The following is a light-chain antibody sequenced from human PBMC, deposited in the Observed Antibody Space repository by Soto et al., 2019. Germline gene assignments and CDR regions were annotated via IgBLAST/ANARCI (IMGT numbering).Light chain of an antibody. CDR1: NSNIGSTYD. Sequence: QSVLTQPPSVSGAPGQRVTISCTGSNSNIGSTYDVQWYQQLPGTAPRLVIYAKDNRPSGVPDRFSGSRSGASASLAIAGLQAEDEADYYCQSYDRSLSGIVFGGGTKVTVL. CDR3: QSYDRSLSGIV. V-gene: IGLV1-40*01. J-gene: IGLJ2*01. CDR2: AKD.